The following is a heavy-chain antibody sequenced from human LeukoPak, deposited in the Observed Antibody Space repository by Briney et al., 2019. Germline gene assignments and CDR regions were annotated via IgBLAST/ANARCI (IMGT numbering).Heavy chain of an antibody. D-gene: IGHD3-10*01. CDR2: IWYDGSNK. CDR1: GFSFSNYG. Sequence: AGGSLRLTCAASGFSFSNYGMHWVRQAPGKGLEWVAVIWYDGSNKYYADSVKGRFTISRDNSKNTVDLQMNSLRAEDTAVYYCARGVGNYYYYMDVWGQGTTVTASS. CDR3: ARGVGNYYYYMDV. V-gene: IGHV3-33*01. J-gene: IGHJ6*02.